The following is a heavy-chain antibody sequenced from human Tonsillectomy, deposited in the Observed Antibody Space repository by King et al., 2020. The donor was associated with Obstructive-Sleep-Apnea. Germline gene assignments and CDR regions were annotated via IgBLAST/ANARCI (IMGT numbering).Heavy chain of an antibody. CDR2: IYHGGST. V-gene: IGHV4-59*01. Sequence: QLQESGPGLVKPSETLSLTCTVSGGSISRYYWSWIRQPPGKGLEWIGYIYHGGSTNNNPSLRSRVTMSVDTSKNQFSLKLSSVTAADTAVYYCAGGYFDWLSLDHWGQGSLVTVSS. CDR3: AGGYFDWLSLDH. D-gene: IGHD3-9*01. CDR1: GGSISRYY. J-gene: IGHJ4*02.